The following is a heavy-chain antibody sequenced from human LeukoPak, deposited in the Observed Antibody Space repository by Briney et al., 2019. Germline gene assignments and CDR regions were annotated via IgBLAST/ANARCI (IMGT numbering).Heavy chain of an antibody. V-gene: IGHV3-15*01. Sequence: GGSLRLSCAASGFTFSHAWMSWVRQAPGKGLEWVGRVKSKTDGGTTDYAAPVKGRFTTSRDDSKNTLYLEMNSLKTEDTAVYYCTVVNYGSGSYPLGYWGQGTLVSVSS. CDR3: TVVNYGSGSYPLGY. D-gene: IGHD3-10*01. CDR1: GFTFSHAW. CDR2: VKSKTDGGTT. J-gene: IGHJ4*02.